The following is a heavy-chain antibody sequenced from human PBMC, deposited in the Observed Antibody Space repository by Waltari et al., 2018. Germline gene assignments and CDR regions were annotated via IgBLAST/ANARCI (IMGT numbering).Heavy chain of an antibody. CDR3: ARDMITFGGVIVNSDAFDI. V-gene: IGHV4-38-2*01. CDR2: IYHSGST. Sequence: QVQLQESGPGLVKPSETLSLTCAVSGYSISSGYYWGWIRQPPGTGLEWIGSIYHSGSTYYNPSLKSRVTISVDTSKNQFSLKLSSVTAADTAVYYCARDMITFGGVIVNSDAFDIWGQGTMVTVSS. J-gene: IGHJ3*02. CDR1: GYSISSGYY. D-gene: IGHD3-16*02.